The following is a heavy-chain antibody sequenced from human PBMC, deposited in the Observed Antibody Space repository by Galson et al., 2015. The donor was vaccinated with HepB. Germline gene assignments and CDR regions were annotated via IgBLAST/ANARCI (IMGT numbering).Heavy chain of an antibody. J-gene: IGHJ4*02. D-gene: IGHD3-22*01. CDR3: AKVSPYYDSSGSENY. CDR2: IRYDGSNK. CDR1: GFTFSSYG. V-gene: IGHV3-30*02. Sequence: SLRLSCAASGFTFSSYGMHWVRQAPGKGLEWVAFIRYDGSNKYYADSVKGRFTISRDNSKNTLYLQMNSLRAEDTAVYYCAKVSPYYDSSGSENYWGQGTLVTVSS.